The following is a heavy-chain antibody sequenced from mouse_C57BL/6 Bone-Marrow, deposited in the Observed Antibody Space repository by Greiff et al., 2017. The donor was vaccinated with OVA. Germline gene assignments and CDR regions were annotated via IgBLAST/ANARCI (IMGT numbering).Heavy chain of an antibody. CDR3: AVLLRPHYFYY. CDR1: GYTFTSYW. Sequence: QVQLQQPGAELVRPGSSVKLSCKASGYTFTSYWMDWVKQRPGQGLEWIGNIYPSDSETHYNQKFQDKATLTVDKSSRTAYMQLRSLKSEDSAVYYCAVLLRPHYFYYWGQGTTLTVSS. D-gene: IGHD1-1*01. V-gene: IGHV1-61*01. CDR2: IYPSDSET. J-gene: IGHJ2*01.